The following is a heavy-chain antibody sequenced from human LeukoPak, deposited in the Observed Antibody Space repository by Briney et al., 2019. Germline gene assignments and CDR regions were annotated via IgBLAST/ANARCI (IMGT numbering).Heavy chain of an antibody. V-gene: IGHV4-59*01. D-gene: IGHD1-26*01. CDR1: GGSISSYY. J-gene: IGHJ3*02. Sequence: PSETLSLTCTVSGGSISSYYWSWNRQPPGKGLEWIGYIYYSGSTNYNPSLKSRVTISVDTSKNQFSLKLSSVTAADTAVYYCARDLGSYYDGIAFDIWGQGTMVTVSS. CDR3: ARDLGSYYDGIAFDI. CDR2: IYYSGST.